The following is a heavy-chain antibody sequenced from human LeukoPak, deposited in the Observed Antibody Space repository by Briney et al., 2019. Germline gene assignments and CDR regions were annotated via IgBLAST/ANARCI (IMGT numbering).Heavy chain of an antibody. D-gene: IGHD2-2*01. Sequence: SQTLSLTCTVSGGSISSGGYYWSWIRQQPGKGLEWIGYIYYGGSTYYNPSLKSRVTISVDTSKNQFSLKLSSVTAADTAVYYCARVPVVPAAYYYYGMDVWGQGTTVTVSS. CDR3: ARVPVVPAAYYYYGMDV. J-gene: IGHJ6*02. CDR2: IYYGGST. CDR1: GGSISSGGYY. V-gene: IGHV4-31*03.